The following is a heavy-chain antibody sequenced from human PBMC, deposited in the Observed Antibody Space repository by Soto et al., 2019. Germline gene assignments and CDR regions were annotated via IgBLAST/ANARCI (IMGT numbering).Heavy chain of an antibody. CDR2: IIPIFGTA. V-gene: IGHV1-69*01. Sequence: QVQLVQSGAEVKKPGSSVKVSCKASGGTFSSYAISWVRQAPGQGLEWMGGIIPIFGTANYAQKFQGRVTITADESTSTAYMELSSLRSEDTAVYYCAGSKRVGALDSCYDIDYWGQGTLVTVSS. J-gene: IGHJ4*02. CDR3: AGSKRVGALDSCYDIDY. CDR1: GGTFSSYA. D-gene: IGHD5-12*01.